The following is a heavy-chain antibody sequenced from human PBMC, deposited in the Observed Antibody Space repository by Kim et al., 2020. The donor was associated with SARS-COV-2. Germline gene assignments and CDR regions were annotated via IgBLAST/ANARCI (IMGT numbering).Heavy chain of an antibody. CDR3: ARGWGYSSSWHDY. Sequence: YAQKFQGRVTMTRNTSRSTAYMELSSLRSEDTAVYYCARGWGYSSSWHDYWGQGTLVTVSS. J-gene: IGHJ4*02. V-gene: IGHV1-8*01. D-gene: IGHD6-13*01.